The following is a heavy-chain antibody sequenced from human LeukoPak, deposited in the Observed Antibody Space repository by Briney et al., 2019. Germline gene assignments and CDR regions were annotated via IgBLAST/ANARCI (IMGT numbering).Heavy chain of an antibody. V-gene: IGHV3-23*01. CDR1: GFTLSSSA. CDR2: ISGSGGST. CDR3: AKASFYDYSNRNWFDP. Sequence: PGGSLRLSCAASGFTLSSSAMNWVRQAPGKGLEWVSAISGSGGSTYYADSVKGRFTISRDNSKNTLYLQMNSLRAEDTAVYHCAKASFYDYSNRNWFDPWGQGTLVTVSS. J-gene: IGHJ5*02. D-gene: IGHD4-11*01.